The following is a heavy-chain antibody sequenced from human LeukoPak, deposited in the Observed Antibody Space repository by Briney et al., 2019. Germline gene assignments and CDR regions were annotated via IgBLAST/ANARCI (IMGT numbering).Heavy chain of an antibody. J-gene: IGHJ4*02. CDR3: AREPGYGYYNKGFDY. V-gene: IGHV1-46*01. Sequence: ASVKVSCKASGYTFTSYYMHWVRQAPGQGLDWMGLMNPRDGTTSYAQKFQARVTMTRDMSTSTVYMELSSLRSEDTAVYYCAREPGYGYYNKGFDYWGQGTLVTVSS. CDR1: GYTFTSYY. D-gene: IGHD4-17*01. CDR2: MNPRDGTT.